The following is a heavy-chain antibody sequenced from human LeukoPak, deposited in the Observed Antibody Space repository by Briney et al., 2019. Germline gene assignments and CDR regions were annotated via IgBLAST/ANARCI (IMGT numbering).Heavy chain of an antibody. J-gene: IGHJ3*02. CDR3: ARGSSRYSYGLSAFDI. V-gene: IGHV1-18*01. CDR2: ISAYNGNT. Sequence: ASVKVSCKASGYTFTSYGISWVRQAPGQGLEWMGWISAYNGNTNYAQKLQGRVTMTTDTSTSTAYMELRSLRSDDTAVHYCARGSSRYSYGLSAFDIWGQGTMVTVSS. CDR1: GYTFTSYG. D-gene: IGHD5-18*01.